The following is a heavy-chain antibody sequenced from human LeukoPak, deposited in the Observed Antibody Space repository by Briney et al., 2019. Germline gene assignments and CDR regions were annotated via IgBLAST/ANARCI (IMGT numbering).Heavy chain of an antibody. CDR1: GFTFSSYS. J-gene: IGHJ3*02. D-gene: IGHD2-2*01. CDR3: AGQCSSTSCYGGSAFDI. V-gene: IGHV3-48*01. Sequence: PGGSLRLSCAASGFTFSSYSMNWVRQAPGKGLEWVSYISSSSSTIYYADSVKGRFTISRDNAKNSLYLQMNSLRAEDTAVYYCAGQCSSTSCYGGSAFDIWGQGTMVTVSS. CDR2: ISSSSSTI.